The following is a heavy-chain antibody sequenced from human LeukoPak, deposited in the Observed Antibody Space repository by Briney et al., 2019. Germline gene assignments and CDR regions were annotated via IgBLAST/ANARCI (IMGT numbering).Heavy chain of an antibody. CDR3: ARVKIFGFWSGYSHNWFDP. CDR1: GGSISSYY. Sequence: SETLSLTCTVSGGSISSYYWSWIRQPAGKGLEWIGRIYTSGSTNYNPSLKSRVTMSVDTSKNQFSLKLSSVTAADTAVYYCARVKIFGFWSGYSHNWFDPWGQGTLVTVSS. CDR2: IYTSGST. J-gene: IGHJ5*02. V-gene: IGHV4-4*07. D-gene: IGHD3-3*01.